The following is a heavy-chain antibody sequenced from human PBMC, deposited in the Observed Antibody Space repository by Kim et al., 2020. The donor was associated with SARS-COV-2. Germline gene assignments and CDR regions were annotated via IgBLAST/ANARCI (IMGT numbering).Heavy chain of an antibody. CDR1: GGSISSDGYF. D-gene: IGHD3-10*01. V-gene: IGHV4-31*03. CDR2: SSYTGFS. Sequence: SETLSLTCTVSGGSISSDGYFWNWVRQVPGKGLEWIGYSSYTGFSNYNPPLRSRAFVSLDTSKSQFSVELRSLTAADTAIYYCTRRPMSASGGYGWFDPWGQRILVTVTS. CDR3: TRRPMSASGGYGWFDP. J-gene: IGHJ5*02.